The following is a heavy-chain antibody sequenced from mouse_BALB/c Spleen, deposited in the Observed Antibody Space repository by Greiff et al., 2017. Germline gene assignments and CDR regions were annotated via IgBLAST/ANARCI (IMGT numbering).Heavy chain of an antibody. V-gene: IGHV1S56*01. Sequence: QVQLKESGPELVKPGASVRISCKASGYTFTSYYIHWVKQRPGQGLEWIGWIYPGNVNTKYNEKFKGKATLTADKSSSTAYMQLSSLTSEDSAVYFCARMGGRPWYFDVWGAGTTVTVSS. D-gene: IGHD1-2*01. J-gene: IGHJ1*01. CDR2: IYPGNVNT. CDR1: GYTFTSYY. CDR3: ARMGGRPWYFDV.